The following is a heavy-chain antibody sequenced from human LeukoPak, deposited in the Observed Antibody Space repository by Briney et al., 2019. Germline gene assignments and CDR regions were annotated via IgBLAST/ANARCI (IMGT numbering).Heavy chain of an antibody. Sequence: SETLSLTCTVSGVSISSYYWSWIRQPPGKGLEWIGYIYYSGSTNYNPSLKSRVTISGDTSKNQFSLHLNSVTPEDTAVYYRARRLTQYDCFDPWGQGILVTVSS. D-gene: IGHD2-2*01. CDR3: ARRLTQYDCFDP. CDR2: IYYSGST. J-gene: IGHJ5*02. V-gene: IGHV4-59*12. CDR1: GVSISSYY.